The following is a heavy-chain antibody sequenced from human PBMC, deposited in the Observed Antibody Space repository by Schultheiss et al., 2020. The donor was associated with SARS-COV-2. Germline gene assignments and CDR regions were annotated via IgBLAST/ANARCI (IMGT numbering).Heavy chain of an antibody. CDR3: AREPDFSKAPYYHYYMDV. Sequence: GESLKISCAASGFTFISYSMNWVRQAPGMGLEWVSSISSSSIHIYYADSVKGRFTISRDNAKNSLYLQMTSLRAEDTAVYYCAREPDFSKAPYYHYYMDVWGKGTTVTVSS. V-gene: IGHV3-21*01. CDR1: GFTFISYS. D-gene: IGHD3-3*01. CDR2: ISSSSIHI. J-gene: IGHJ6*03.